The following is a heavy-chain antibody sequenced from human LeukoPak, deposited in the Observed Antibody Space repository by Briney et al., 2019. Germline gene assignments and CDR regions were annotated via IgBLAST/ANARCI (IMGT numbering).Heavy chain of an antibody. CDR1: GFTVSSNY. Sequence: GGSLRLSCAASGFTVSSNYMSWVRQAPGKGLEWVSSISSSSSYIYYADSVKGRFTISRDNAKNSLYLQMNSLRAEDTAVYYCARGLNDYDYVWGSSYGMDVWGQGTTVTVSS. D-gene: IGHD3-16*01. J-gene: IGHJ6*02. CDR3: ARGLNDYDYVWGSSYGMDV. CDR2: ISSSSSYI. V-gene: IGHV3-21*01.